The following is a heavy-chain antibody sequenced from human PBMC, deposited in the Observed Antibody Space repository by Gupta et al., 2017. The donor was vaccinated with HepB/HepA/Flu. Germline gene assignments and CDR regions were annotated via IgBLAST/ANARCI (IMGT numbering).Heavy chain of an antibody. J-gene: IGHJ5*02. CDR3: AKDMRTRDFPSYNWFDP. Sequence: EVPLVEPGGGLVQPGRSLRLSCAASGFAAPGCTFGDYAMHWVRQAPGKGLEWVSGISWNSGSIGYADSVKGRFTISRDNAKNSLYLQMNSLRAEDTALYYCAKDMRTRDFPSYNWFDPWGQGTLVTVSS. V-gene: IGHV3-9*01. CDR1: GFAAPGCTFGDYA. CDR2: ISWNSGSI. D-gene: IGHD3-10*01.